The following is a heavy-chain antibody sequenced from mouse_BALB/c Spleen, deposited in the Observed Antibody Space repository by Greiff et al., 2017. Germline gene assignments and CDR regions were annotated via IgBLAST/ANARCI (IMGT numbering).Heavy chain of an antibody. CDR3: ARYYSAMDY. V-gene: IGHV5-6-5*01. CDR2: ISSGGST. J-gene: IGHJ4*01. CDR1: GFTFSSDA. Sequence: EVKVVESGGGLVKPGGSLKLSCAASGFTFSSDAMSWFRQTPERRLEWGASISSGGSTYYPDSVKGRFTISSDNARNILYLQMSSLWSEDTAMYYCARYYSAMDYWGQGTSVTVSA. D-gene: IGHD2-12*01.